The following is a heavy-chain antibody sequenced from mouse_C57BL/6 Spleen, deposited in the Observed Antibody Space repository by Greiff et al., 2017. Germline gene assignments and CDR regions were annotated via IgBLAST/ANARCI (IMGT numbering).Heavy chain of an antibody. V-gene: IGHV1-52*01. CDR3: ARGVYGNHFDY. CDR2: IDPSDSET. Sequence: QVHVKQPGAELVRPGSSVKLSCKASGYTFTSYWMHWVKQRPIQGLEWIGNIDPSDSETHYNQKFKDKATLTVDKSSSTAYMQLSSLTSEDSAVYYCARGVYGNHFDYWGQGTTLTVSS. D-gene: IGHD1-1*01. J-gene: IGHJ2*01. CDR1: GYTFTSYW.